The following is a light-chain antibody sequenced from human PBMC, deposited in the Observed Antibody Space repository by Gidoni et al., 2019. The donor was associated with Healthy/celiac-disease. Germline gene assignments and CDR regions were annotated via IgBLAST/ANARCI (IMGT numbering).Light chain of an antibody. CDR3: SSYTRSSTVG. J-gene: IGLJ2*01. V-gene: IGLV2-14*01. CDR2: EVS. Sequence: SALTQPASVSGSPGQSITISCTGTSSDVGGYNYVSWYQQHPGKAPKLMIYEVSNRPSGVSNRFSGSKSGNTASLTISGLQAEDEADYSCSSYTRSSTVGFGGGTKLTVL. CDR1: SSDVGGYNY.